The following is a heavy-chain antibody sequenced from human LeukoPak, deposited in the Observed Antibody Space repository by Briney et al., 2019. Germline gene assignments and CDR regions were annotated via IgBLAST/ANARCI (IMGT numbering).Heavy chain of an antibody. Sequence: ASVNVSCKASGYTFTSYYMHWVRQAPGQGLEWMGIINPSGGSTSYAQKFQGRVTMTRDTSTSTVYMELSSLRSEDTAVYYCARDIPLDDFWSGMPNYYGMDVWGQGTTVTVSS. V-gene: IGHV1-46*01. CDR2: INPSGGST. CDR3: ARDIPLDDFWSGMPNYYGMDV. CDR1: GYTFTSYY. D-gene: IGHD3-3*01. J-gene: IGHJ6*02.